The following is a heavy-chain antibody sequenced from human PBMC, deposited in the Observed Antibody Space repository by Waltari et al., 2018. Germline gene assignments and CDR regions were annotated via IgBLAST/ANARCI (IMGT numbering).Heavy chain of an antibody. V-gene: IGHV3-64*07. CDR1: GFTFSSYA. CDR2: VSSNGGST. CDR3: ARCGGDCYTNLDY. D-gene: IGHD2-21*01. J-gene: IGHJ4*02. Sequence: EVQLVESGGGLVQPGGSLRLSCAASGFTFSSYAMHWVRQAPGKGREYVSAVSSNGGSTDYADSVKGRFTISRDNSKKTLYLQMGSLRAEDMAVYYCARCGGDCYTNLDYWGQGTLVTVSS.